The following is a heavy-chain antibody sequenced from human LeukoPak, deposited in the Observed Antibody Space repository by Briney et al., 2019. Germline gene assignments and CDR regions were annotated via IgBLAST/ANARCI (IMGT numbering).Heavy chain of an antibody. V-gene: IGHV4-39*01. Sequence: SETLSLTCTVSGGSVSSTVYYWGWVRQPPGKGLEWIGSMYHSGPTYHNPSLESRVTTPVDTSKNLFSLKLSSLTAADTAVYYCASAWGSRHFDYWGQGTLVTVFS. CDR3: ASAWGSRHFDY. CDR1: GGSVSSTVYY. CDR2: MYHSGPT. J-gene: IGHJ4*02. D-gene: IGHD7-27*01.